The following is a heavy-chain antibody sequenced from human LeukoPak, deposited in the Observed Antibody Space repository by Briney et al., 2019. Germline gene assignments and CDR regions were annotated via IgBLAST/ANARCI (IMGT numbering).Heavy chain of an antibody. D-gene: IGHD2-2*02. J-gene: IGHJ4*02. CDR2: IYYSGST. CDR3: ARRYCSSTSCYMDY. Sequence: SETLSLTCTVSGGSISSSSYYWGWIRQPPGKGLEWIGSIYYSGSTYYNPSLKSRVTISVDTSKNRFSLKLSSVTAADTAVYYCARRYCSSTSCYMDYWGQGTLVTVSS. V-gene: IGHV4-39*07. CDR1: GGSISSSSYY.